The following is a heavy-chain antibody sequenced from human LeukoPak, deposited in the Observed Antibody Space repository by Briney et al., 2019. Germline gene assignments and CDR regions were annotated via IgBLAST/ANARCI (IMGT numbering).Heavy chain of an antibody. Sequence: SETLSLTCSVSGGSMSSDYRSWIRQSPGKGLEWIGRLFGNGGTNYSPSFQRRATMSVDTSTRRLSLRLNSVTAADTAVYYCARQTAKKWDLPGSFDSWGQGILVTVSS. D-gene: IGHD1-26*01. CDR1: GGSMSSDY. V-gene: IGHV4-59*08. CDR2: LFGNGGT. J-gene: IGHJ4*02. CDR3: ARQTAKKWDLPGSFDS.